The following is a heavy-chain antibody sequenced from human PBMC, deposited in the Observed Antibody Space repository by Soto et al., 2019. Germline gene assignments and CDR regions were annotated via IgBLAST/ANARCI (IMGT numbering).Heavy chain of an antibody. V-gene: IGHV3-7*01. D-gene: IGHD3-16*01. Sequence: GGSLRLSCSASGFTFRSYWMSWVRQAPGKGLEWVANIKQDGSEKDFADSVKGRFTISRDNVKSSLYLQMNSLRVEDTAVYYCVRDPGDDYFDYWGQGTLGSGSS. CDR1: GFTFRSYW. CDR2: IKQDGSEK. J-gene: IGHJ4*02. CDR3: VRDPGDDYFDY.